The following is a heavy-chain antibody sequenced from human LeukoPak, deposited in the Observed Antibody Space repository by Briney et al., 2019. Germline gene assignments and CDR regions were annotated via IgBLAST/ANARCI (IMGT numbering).Heavy chain of an antibody. CDR2: IYSGGST. CDR3: ARGYDFWSGYSYYYYYGMDV. Sequence: GGSLRLSCAASGFTVSSNYMSWVRQAPGKGLEWVSVIYSGGSTYYADSVKGRFTISRDNSKNTLYLQMNSLRAEDTAVYYCARGYDFWSGYSYYYYYGMDVWGQGTTVTVSS. CDR1: GFTVSSNY. V-gene: IGHV3-66*01. D-gene: IGHD3-3*01. J-gene: IGHJ6*02.